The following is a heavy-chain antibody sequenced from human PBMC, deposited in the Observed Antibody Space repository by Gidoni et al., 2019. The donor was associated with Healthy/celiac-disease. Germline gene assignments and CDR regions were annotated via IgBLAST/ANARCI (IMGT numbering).Heavy chain of an antibody. D-gene: IGHD6-19*01. CDR2: ISAYNGNT. J-gene: IGHJ4*02. CDR3: ARDNLGGWYVGRYGPELDY. V-gene: IGHV1-18*04. CDR1: GYTFTSYG. Sequence: QVQLVQSGAEVKKPGASVKVSCKASGYTFTSYGISWVRQAPGQGLEWMGWISAYNGNTNYAQKLQGRVTMTTDTSTSTAYMELRSLRSDDTAVYYCARDNLGGWYVGRYGPELDYWGQGTLVTVSS.